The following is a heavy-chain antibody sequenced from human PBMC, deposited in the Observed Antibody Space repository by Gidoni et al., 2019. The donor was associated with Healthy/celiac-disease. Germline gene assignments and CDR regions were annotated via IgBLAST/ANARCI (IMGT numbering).Heavy chain of an antibody. Sequence: EVQLVESGGGVVRPGGSLRLSCAASGFTFDDYGMSWVRQAPGKGLEWVSGINWNGGSTGYADSVKGRFTISRDNAKNSLYLQMNSLRAEDTALYHWARSRGYPVDWYFDLWGRGTLVTVSS. CDR1: GFTFDDYG. CDR3: ARSRGYPVDWYFDL. J-gene: IGHJ2*01. CDR2: INWNGGST. V-gene: IGHV3-20*01. D-gene: IGHD3-10*01.